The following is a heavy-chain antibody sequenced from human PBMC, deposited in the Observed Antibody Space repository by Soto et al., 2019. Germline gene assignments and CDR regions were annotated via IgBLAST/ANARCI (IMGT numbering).Heavy chain of an antibody. CDR1: GGSISRYY. CDR2: AYYSGDT. CDR3: ARDRSTYGGGGTGEVKENWFDP. D-gene: IGHD2-8*01. J-gene: IGHJ5*02. Sequence: SATLSLTCSVSGGSISRYYWSWIRQPPGKGLEWIGYAYYSGDTGYNPSLQSRVTMAVDTSKNQVSLKLTSVTAADTAVYYCARDRSTYGGGGTGEVKENWFDPWGQGALVTVSS. V-gene: IGHV4-59*01.